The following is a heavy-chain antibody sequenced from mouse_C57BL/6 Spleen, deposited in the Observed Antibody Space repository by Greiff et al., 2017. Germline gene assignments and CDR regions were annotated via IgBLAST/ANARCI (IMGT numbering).Heavy chain of an antibody. CDR2: INPNNGGT. J-gene: IGHJ2*01. D-gene: IGHD3-2*02. CDR1: GYTFTDYY. Sequence: EVQLQQSGPELVKPGASVKISCKASGYTFTDYYMTWVKQSHGKSLEWIGDINPNNGGTSYNQKFKGKATLTVDKSSSTAYMELRSLTSEDSAVYYCASRTAQAGRYFVYWGQGTTLTVSS. CDR3: ASRTAQAGRYFVY. V-gene: IGHV1-26*01.